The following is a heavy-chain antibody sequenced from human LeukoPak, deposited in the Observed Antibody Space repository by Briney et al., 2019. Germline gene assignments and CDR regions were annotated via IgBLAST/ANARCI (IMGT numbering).Heavy chain of an antibody. CDR3: ARDRIMYRVYGENDVFDI. CDR2: ISAYNCNT. CDR1: GYTFTSYC. Sequence: PGESLKISFKASGYTFTSYCISWVRQAPGQGLEWMGWISAYNCNTNYKQTLQGRVTMTTDTSRSPDYMELSDLRSDDTAVYYCARDRIMYRVYGENDVFDIGGQGTMVTVSS. V-gene: IGHV1-18*01. D-gene: IGHD3-16*01. J-gene: IGHJ3*02.